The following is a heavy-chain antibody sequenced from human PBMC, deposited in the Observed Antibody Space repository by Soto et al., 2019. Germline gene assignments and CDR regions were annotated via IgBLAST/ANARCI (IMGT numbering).Heavy chain of an antibody. Sequence: PGGSLRLSCAASGFTFSGSAMHWVRQASGKGLEWVGRIRSKANSYATAYAASVKGRFTISRDDSKNTAYLQMNSLKTEDTAVYHCTSMVRGVIDYWGQGTLVTVSS. CDR3: TSMVRGVIDY. J-gene: IGHJ4*02. V-gene: IGHV3-73*01. CDR2: IRSKANSYAT. CDR1: GFTFSGSA. D-gene: IGHD3-10*01.